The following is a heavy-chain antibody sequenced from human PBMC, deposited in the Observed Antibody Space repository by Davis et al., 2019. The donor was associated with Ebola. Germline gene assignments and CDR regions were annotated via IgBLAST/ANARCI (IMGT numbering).Heavy chain of an antibody. J-gene: IGHJ4*02. CDR1: AFTFSLYS. CDR3: ARDHLEGSLDY. V-gene: IGHV3-33*08. D-gene: IGHD1-26*01. Sequence: GESLKISCAASAFTFSLYSMNWARQAPGKGLEWVSMSLNDETTQYYGESVRGRFTISRDNSNNMIYLQMNSLRAEDTAVYYCARDHLEGSLDYWGQGTLVTVSS. CDR2: SLNDETTQ.